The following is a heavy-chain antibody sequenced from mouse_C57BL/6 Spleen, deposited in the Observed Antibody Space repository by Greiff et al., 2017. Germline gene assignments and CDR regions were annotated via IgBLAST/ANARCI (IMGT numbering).Heavy chain of an antibody. Sequence: VQLQQSGPVLVKPGASVKMSCKASGYTFTDYYMNWVKQSHGKSLEWIGVINPYNGGTSYNQKFKGKATLTVDKSSSTAYMELNSLTSEDSAVYYCARSSNYFDYWGQGTTLTVSS. D-gene: IGHD2-10*02. CDR1: GYTFTDYY. CDR3: ARSSNYFDY. CDR2: INPYNGGT. J-gene: IGHJ2*01. V-gene: IGHV1-19*01.